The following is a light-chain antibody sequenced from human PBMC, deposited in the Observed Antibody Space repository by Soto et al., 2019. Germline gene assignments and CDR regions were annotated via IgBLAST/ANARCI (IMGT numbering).Light chain of an antibody. CDR3: SSFTNTITRYA. J-gene: IGLJ1*01. Sequence: QSVLTQPASVSGSPGQSITISCTGTSSDVGGYNYVSWFQHHPGKAPKLIIYEVSYRPSGVSARFSGSKSGDMASLTISGLQAEDEADYYCSSFTNTITRYAFGTGTKLTVL. V-gene: IGLV2-14*01. CDR1: SSDVGGYNY. CDR2: EVS.